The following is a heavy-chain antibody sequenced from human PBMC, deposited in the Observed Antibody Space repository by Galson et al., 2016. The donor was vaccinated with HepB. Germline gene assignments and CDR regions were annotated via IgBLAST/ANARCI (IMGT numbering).Heavy chain of an antibody. V-gene: IGHV3-15*01. CDR3: TTSSTRGYTYGPSAY. J-gene: IGHJ4*02. Sequence: SLRLSCAASGFTFSRAWMNWVRQAPGKGLEWVGRVKSYTDGGTTDYAAPMKGRFSLSRDESNNRLYLQMNSRKTEDTAVYYCTTSSTRGYTYGPSAYWGRGTLVAVSS. CDR1: GFTFSRAW. D-gene: IGHD5-18*01. CDR2: VKSYTDGGTT.